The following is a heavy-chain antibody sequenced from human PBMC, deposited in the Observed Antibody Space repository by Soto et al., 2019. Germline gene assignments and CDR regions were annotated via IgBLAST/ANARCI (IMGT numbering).Heavy chain of an antibody. CDR1: GFTFSSYA. V-gene: IGHV3-30-3*01. Sequence: QVQLVESGGGVVQPGRSLRLSCAASGFTFSSYAMHWVRQAPGKGLEWVAVISYDGSNKYYADSVKGRFTISRDNSKNTLYLQMNSLRAEDTAVYYCARDRFPYYGSGPLGGGMDVW. D-gene: IGHD3-10*01. J-gene: IGHJ6*01. CDR3: ARDRFPYYGSGPLGGGMDV. CDR2: ISYDGSNK.